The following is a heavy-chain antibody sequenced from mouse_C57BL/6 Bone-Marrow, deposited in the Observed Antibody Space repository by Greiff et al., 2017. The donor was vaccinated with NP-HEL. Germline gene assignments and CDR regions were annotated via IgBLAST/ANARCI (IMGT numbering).Heavy chain of an antibody. J-gene: IGHJ4*01. Sequence: QVQLQQSGAELARPGASGKLSCKASGYTFTSYGISWVKQRTGQGLEWIGEIYPRSGNTYYNEKFKGKATLTADKSSSTAYMELRSLTSEDSAVYFCASGLLLRLYYAMDYWGQGTSVTVSS. CDR3: ASGLLLRLYYAMDY. CDR1: GYTFTSYG. D-gene: IGHD1-2*01. V-gene: IGHV1-81*01. CDR2: IYPRSGNT.